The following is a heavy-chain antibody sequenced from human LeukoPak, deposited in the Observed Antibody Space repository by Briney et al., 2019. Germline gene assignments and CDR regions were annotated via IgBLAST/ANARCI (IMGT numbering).Heavy chain of an antibody. CDR3: ARSSIAVAGMGAFDI. D-gene: IGHD6-19*01. CDR1: GYSISSGYY. Sequence: SETLSLTCAVSGYSISSGYYWGWIRQPPGKGLEWIGSIYHSGSTYYNPSLKSRVTISVDTSKNQFSLKLSSVTAADTAVYYCARSSIAVAGMGAFDIWGQGAMVTVSS. V-gene: IGHV4-38-2*01. J-gene: IGHJ3*02. CDR2: IYHSGST.